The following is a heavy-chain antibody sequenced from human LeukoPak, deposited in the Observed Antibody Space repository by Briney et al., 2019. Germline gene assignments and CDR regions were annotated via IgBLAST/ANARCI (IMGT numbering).Heavy chain of an antibody. Sequence: GGSLRLSCAASGFTVSSNHMTWVRQAPGKGLEWVSLILGGGTTYYADSVKGRFTISRDNSENTLYLQMNSLRADDTAVYYCAKAYSNAFDIWGQGTMVTVSS. CDR2: ILGGGTT. V-gene: IGHV3-66*01. D-gene: IGHD2-15*01. CDR3: AKAYSNAFDI. J-gene: IGHJ3*02. CDR1: GFTVSSNH.